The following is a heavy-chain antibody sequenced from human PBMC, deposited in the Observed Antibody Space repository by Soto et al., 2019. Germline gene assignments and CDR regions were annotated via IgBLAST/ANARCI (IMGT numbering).Heavy chain of an antibody. CDR2: ISGHNGNT. D-gene: IGHD1-26*01. Sequence: QVQLVQSGAEVKKPGASVTVSCKTSGYTFSSYGITWVRQAPGQGLEWMGWISGHNGNTNYAQNVQGRLTMTTDTSTGTAYMEMRSLTSDDTAVYFCARDWEGRTPEISDYWGQGTLVTLSP. J-gene: IGHJ4*02. CDR1: GYTFSSYG. V-gene: IGHV1-18*01. CDR3: ARDWEGRTPEISDY.